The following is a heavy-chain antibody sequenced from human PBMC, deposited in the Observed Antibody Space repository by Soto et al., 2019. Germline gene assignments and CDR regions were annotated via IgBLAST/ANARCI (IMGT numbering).Heavy chain of an antibody. CDR1: GGSFSGYY. V-gene: IGHV4-34*01. Sequence: SETLSLTCAVYGGSFSGYYWSWIRQPPGKGLEWIGEINHSGSTNYNPSLKSRVTISVDTSKNQFSLKLSSVTAADTAVYYCARVGLGVSDYWGQGTLVTVSS. CDR3: ARVGLGVSDY. CDR2: INHSGST. D-gene: IGHD2-8*01. J-gene: IGHJ4*02.